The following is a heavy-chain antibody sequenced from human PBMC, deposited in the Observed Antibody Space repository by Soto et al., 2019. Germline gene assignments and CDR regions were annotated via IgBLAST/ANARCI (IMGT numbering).Heavy chain of an antibody. CDR2: ISYDGSNK. V-gene: IGHV3-30-3*01. J-gene: IGHJ6*02. Sequence: ESGGGVVQPGRSLRLSCAASGFTFSSYAMHWVRQAPGKGLEWVAVISYDGSNKYYADSVKGRFTISRDNSKNTLYLQMNSLRAEDTAVYYCARDQRLGELSSFRTGGMDVWGQGTTVTVSS. CDR3: ARDQRLGELSSFRTGGMDV. D-gene: IGHD3-16*02. CDR1: GFTFSSYA.